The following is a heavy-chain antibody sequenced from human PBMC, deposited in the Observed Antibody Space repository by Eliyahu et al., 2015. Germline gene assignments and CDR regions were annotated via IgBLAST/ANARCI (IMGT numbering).Heavy chain of an antibody. CDR3: AKSTFLEWLLLDY. CDR1: IXLRRRA. V-gene: IGHV3-23*04. Sequence: EVQLVESGGGLVQPGGVLCPXLXXLWIXLRRRALCRVXEAPGKGLEWVSAISGSGGSTYYADSVKGRFTISRDNSKNTLYLQMNSLRAEDTAVYYCAKSTFLEWLLLDYWGQGTLVTVSS. CDR2: ISGSGGST. D-gene: IGHD3-3*01. J-gene: IGHJ4*02.